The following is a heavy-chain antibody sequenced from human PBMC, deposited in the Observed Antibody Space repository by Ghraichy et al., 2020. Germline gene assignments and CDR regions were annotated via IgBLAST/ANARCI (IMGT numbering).Heavy chain of an antibody. Sequence: SETLSLTCAVSGGSISSGGYSWSWIRQPPGKGLEWIGYIYHSGSTYYNPSLKSRVTISVDRSKNQFSLKLSPVTAADTAVYYCARGFWSDDDANWFDPWGQGTLVTVSS. V-gene: IGHV4-30-2*01. CDR2: IYHSGST. CDR3: ARGFWSDDDANWFDP. CDR1: GGSISSGGYS. D-gene: IGHD3-3*01. J-gene: IGHJ5*02.